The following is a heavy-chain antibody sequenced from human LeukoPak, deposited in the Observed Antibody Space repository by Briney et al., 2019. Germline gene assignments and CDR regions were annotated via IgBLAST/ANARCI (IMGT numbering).Heavy chain of an antibody. V-gene: IGHV3-11*01. Sequence: GGSLRLSCAASGFTFSDYYMSWIRQAPGKGLEWVSYISSSGSTIYYADSVKGRLTISRDNAKNSLYLQMNSLRAEDTAVYYCARDREAPGENYYYYGMDVWGQGTTVTVPS. CDR1: GFTFSDYY. J-gene: IGHJ6*02. CDR3: ARDREAPGENYYYYGMDV. D-gene: IGHD5-24*01. CDR2: ISSSGSTI.